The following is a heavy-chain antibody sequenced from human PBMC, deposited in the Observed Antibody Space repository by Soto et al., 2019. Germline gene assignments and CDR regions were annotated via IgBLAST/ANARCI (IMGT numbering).Heavy chain of an antibody. Sequence: GASVKVSCKASGYTFTSYDINWVRQATGQGLEWMGWMNPNSGNTGYAQKFQGRVTMTEDTSIDTAYMELSSLRSEDTAVYYCAIISSSSQWYFDYWGQGTLVTVSS. CDR1: GYTFTSYD. V-gene: IGHV1-8*01. CDR3: AIISSSSQWYFDY. D-gene: IGHD6-6*01. J-gene: IGHJ4*02. CDR2: MNPNSGNT.